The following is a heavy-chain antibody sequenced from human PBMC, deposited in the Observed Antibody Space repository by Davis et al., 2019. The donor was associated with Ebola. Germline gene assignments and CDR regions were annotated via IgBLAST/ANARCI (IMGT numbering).Heavy chain of an antibody. D-gene: IGHD5-24*01. CDR1: GFSLSTSGVG. J-gene: IGHJ4*02. CDR2: IYWDDDK. CDR3: AHRPRDGYNSYFDY. V-gene: IGHV2-5*02. Sequence: SGPTLVKPTQTLTLTCTFSGFSLSTSGVGVGWIRQPPGKALEWLALIYWDDDKRYSPSLKSRLTITKDTSKNQVVLTMTNMDPVDTATYYCAHRPRDGYNSYFDYWGQGTLVTVSS.